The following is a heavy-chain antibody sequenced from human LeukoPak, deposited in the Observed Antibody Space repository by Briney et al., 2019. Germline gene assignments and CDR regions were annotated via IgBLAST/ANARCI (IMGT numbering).Heavy chain of an antibody. CDR2: IYHSGST. V-gene: IGHV4-38-2*01. Sequence: SETLSLTCAASGYSITSGYYWGWVRHPPRHGLEWIGAIYHSGSTHYNPSLESRVTISVDTSKNQFSLKLSSVTAADTAVYYCARQWQSTGFDYWGQGTLVTVSS. CDR3: ARQWQSTGFDY. D-gene: IGHD2-2*01. J-gene: IGHJ4*02. CDR1: GYSITSGYY.